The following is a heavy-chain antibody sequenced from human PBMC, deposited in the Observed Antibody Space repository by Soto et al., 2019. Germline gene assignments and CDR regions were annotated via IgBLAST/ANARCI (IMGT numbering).Heavy chain of an antibody. CDR3: ARDDVLCVVGRSSGVPMDA. D-gene: IGHD3-10*01. Sequence: HPGGSLRLSCAASGFTVSSKYMSWVRQAPGKALEWVSLIQSGGPTYYADSVKGRFTISRDTSENTLHLQMDSLRAEDTAVYYCARDDVLCVVGRSSGVPMDAWGKGNTVPISS. CDR1: GFTVSSKY. V-gene: IGHV3-66*01. CDR2: IQSGGPT. J-gene: IGHJ6*03.